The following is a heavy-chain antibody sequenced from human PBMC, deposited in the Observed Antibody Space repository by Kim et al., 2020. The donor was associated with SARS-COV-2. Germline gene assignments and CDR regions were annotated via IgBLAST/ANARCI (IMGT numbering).Heavy chain of an antibody. V-gene: IGHV4-34*01. CDR3: AGHIVVVVAATKYNWFDP. CDR1: GGSFSGYY. CDR2: INHSGST. J-gene: IGHJ5*02. Sequence: SETLSLTCAVYGGSFSGYYWSWIRQPPGKGLEWIGEINHSGSTNYNPSLKSRVTISVDTSKNQFSLKLSSVTAADTAVYYCAGHIVVVVAATKYNWFDPWGQGTLVTVSS. D-gene: IGHD2-15*01.